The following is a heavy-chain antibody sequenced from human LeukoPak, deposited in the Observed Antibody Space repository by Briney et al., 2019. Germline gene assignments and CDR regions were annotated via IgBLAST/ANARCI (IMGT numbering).Heavy chain of an antibody. D-gene: IGHD3-3*01. J-gene: IGHJ3*02. CDR3: AGKTYYDFWSGSDAFDI. CDR1: GYTFTSYV. Sequence: ASVKVSCKASGYTFTSYVINWVRQATGQGLEWMGWMNPNSGNTGYAQEFQGRVTMTRNTSISTAYMELSSLRSEDTAVYYCAGKTYYDFWSGSDAFDIWGQGTMVTVSS. V-gene: IGHV1-8*01. CDR2: MNPNSGNT.